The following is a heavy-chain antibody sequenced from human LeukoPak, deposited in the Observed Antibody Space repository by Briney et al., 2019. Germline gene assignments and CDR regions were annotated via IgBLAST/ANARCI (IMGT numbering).Heavy chain of an antibody. CDR1: GYTLTELS. V-gene: IGHV1-24*01. CDR3: ATIFCSGGSCYGKTAFDY. J-gene: IGHJ4*02. D-gene: IGHD2-15*01. CDR2: FDPEDGET. Sequence: GASVTVSCKVSGYTLTELSMHWVRQAPGKGLEWMGGFDPEDGETIYAQKFQGRVTMTEDTSTDTAYMELSSLRSEDTAVYYCATIFCSGGSCYGKTAFDYWGQGTLVTVSS.